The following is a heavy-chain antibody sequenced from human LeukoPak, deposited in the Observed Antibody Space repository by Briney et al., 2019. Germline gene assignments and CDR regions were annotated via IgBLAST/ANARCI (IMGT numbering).Heavy chain of an antibody. V-gene: IGHV3-23*01. D-gene: IGHD2-15*01. CDR1: GFTFSSYA. CDR3: AKNGGSQCYSHLDS. CDR2: TSGSGGST. J-gene: IGHJ4*02. Sequence: GGSLRLYCAASGFTFSSYAMSWVRQAPGKGLEWVSGTSGSGGSTYYAGSVKGRFTISRDNSKSTLYLKMCSLRVEDTAVYYCAKNGGSQCYSHLDSWGQGTLVTVSS.